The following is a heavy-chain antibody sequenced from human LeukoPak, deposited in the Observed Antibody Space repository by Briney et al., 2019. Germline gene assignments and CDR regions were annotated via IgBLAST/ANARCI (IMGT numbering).Heavy chain of an antibody. J-gene: IGHJ4*02. V-gene: IGHV1-24*01. Sequence: ASQKVSCKVSVHTLSELPMYWVRQAPGEGREWMGGCDPENDERINAQKFRGRVTMTEDTSTNTAYMELSSLRSDDTAVYYCATEVTSIVPDYWGQGTLVTVSS. CDR2: CDPENDER. CDR3: ATEVTSIVPDY. CDR1: VHTLSELP. D-gene: IGHD2-21*02.